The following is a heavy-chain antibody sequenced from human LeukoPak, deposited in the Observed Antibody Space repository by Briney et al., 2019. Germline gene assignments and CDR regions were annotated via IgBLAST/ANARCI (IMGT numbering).Heavy chain of an antibody. CDR1: GGSISSYY. V-gene: IGHV4-59*01. CDR3: ARGDDYYYYMDV. Sequence: SETLSLTCPVSGGSISSYYWSWIRQPPGKGLEWIGYIYYSGSTNYNPSLKSRVTISVDTSKNQFSLKLSSVTAADTAVYYCARGDDYYYYMDVWGKGTTVTVSS. CDR2: IYYSGST. J-gene: IGHJ6*03.